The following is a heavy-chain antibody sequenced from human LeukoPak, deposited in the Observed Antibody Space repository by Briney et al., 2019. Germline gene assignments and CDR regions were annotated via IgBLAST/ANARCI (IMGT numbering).Heavy chain of an antibody. V-gene: IGHV3-13*04. CDR2: ISIAGDT. CDR3: ARNGGGLDY. CDR1: GFILSNYD. J-gene: IGHJ4*02. Sequence: TGGSLRLSCAASGFILSNYDIFWVRQGPGKGLEWVSTISIAGDTYHADSVKGRFSISRENAKNSLYLQMNSLRAGDTAVYYCARNGGGLDYWGQGALVTVSS. D-gene: IGHD2-8*01.